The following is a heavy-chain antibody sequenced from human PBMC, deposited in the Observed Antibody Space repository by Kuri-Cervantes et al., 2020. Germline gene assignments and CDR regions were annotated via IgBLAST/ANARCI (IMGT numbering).Heavy chain of an antibody. CDR2: IYYSGST. V-gene: IGHV4-61*01. J-gene: IGHJ6*03. CDR1: GGPVSSGSYY. CDR3: AREFNPVGNYWYYYYMDV. Sequence: SETLSLTCTVSGGPVSSGSYYWSWIRQPPGKGLEWIGYIYYSGSTNYNPSLKSRVTISVDTSKNQFSLKLSSVTAADTAVYYCAREFNPVGNYWYYYYMDVWGKGTTVTVSS. D-gene: IGHD4-11*01.